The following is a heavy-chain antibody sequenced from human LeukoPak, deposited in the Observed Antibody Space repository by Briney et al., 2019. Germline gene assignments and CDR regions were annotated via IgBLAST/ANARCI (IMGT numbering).Heavy chain of an antibody. J-gene: IGHJ4*02. D-gene: IGHD1-26*01. CDR2: INGDGRNI. V-gene: IGHV3-74*01. CDR3: AKESPTGGSYYFDY. Sequence: GGSLRLSCVASGFTFSSYWMHWVRQDPRKGLVWVSRINGDGRNINYADSVRGRFTISRDNAKNTLYLQMNSLRAEDTALYYCAKESPTGGSYYFDYWGQGTLVTVSS. CDR1: GFTFSSYW.